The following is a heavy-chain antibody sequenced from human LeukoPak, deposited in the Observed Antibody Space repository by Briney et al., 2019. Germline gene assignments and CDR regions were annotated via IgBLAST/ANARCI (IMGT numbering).Heavy chain of an antibody. Sequence: GRSLRLSCTASGFTFGDYAMSWFRQAPGKGLEWVGFIRSKAYGGTTEYAASVKGRFTISRDDSKSIAYLQMNSLKTEDTAAYYXTRAPNLLWFGELLPXDXXGQGXXVTV. J-gene: IGHJ4*02. CDR2: IRSKAYGGTT. D-gene: IGHD3-10*01. CDR1: GFTFGDYA. V-gene: IGHV3-49*03. CDR3: TRAPNLLWFGELLPXDX.